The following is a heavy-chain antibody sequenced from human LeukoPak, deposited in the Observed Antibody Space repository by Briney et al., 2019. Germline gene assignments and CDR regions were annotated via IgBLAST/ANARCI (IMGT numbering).Heavy chain of an antibody. J-gene: IGHJ4*02. D-gene: IGHD6-19*01. CDR2: ISGSGGNT. V-gene: IGHV3-23*01. CDR1: GFTFTTYA. CDR3: AKGSGSSGRDYFDY. Sequence: GGSLRLSCAASGFTFTTYALSWVRKAPGKGLEWVSSISGSGGNTYYGDSSQGRFTASSENSTNNLYLQMHGLRAAEPAPYYCAKGSGSSGRDYFDYWGQGTLVTVSA.